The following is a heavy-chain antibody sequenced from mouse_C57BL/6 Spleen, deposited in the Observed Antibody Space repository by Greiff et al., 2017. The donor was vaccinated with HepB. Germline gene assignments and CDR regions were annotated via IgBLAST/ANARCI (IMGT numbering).Heavy chain of an antibody. CDR3: ARRGWDGYDY. J-gene: IGHJ2*01. Sequence: QVQLQQPGAELVRPGSSVKLSCKASGYTFTSYWMHWVKQRPIQGLEWIGNIDPSDSETHYNQKFKDKATLTVDKSSSTAYMQLSSLTSEDSAVYYCARRGWDGYDYWGQGTTLTVSS. CDR1: GYTFTSYW. CDR2: IDPSDSET. D-gene: IGHD2-3*01. V-gene: IGHV1-52*01.